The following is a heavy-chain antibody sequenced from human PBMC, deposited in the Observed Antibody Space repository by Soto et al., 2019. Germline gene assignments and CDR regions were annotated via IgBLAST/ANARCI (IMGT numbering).Heavy chain of an antibody. CDR1: NTSISSSNW. D-gene: IGHD3-9*01. J-gene: IGHJ3*02. Sequence: QVQLQESGPSLVKPSGTLSLTCVITNTSISSSNWWSWVRQAPGKGLEWIGEIYHTGRTNYAPSLKSRVTMSIDKSNNRFSLRLTSLTAADTAVYYCVRDEAHYDILTGSSLGRAFGIWGQGTMVTVSS. CDR2: IYHTGRT. CDR3: VRDEAHYDILTGSSLGRAFGI. V-gene: IGHV4-4*02.